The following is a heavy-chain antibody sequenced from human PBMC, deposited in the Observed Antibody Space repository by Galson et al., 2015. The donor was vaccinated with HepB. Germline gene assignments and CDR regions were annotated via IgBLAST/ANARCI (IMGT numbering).Heavy chain of an antibody. Sequence: PALVKRTQTLTLTCTFSGFSLGTSGGGVGWIRQPPGQALDWLALIYWNDDKRYSPSLKTRLTITKDTSKNQVVLTMTNMDPVDTGPYYCAHSRKLGMNFAYWGQGTLFTFSS. CDR3: AHSRKLGMNFAY. D-gene: IGHD7-27*01. CDR1: GFSLGTSGGG. V-gene: IGHV2-5*01. CDR2: IYWNDDK. J-gene: IGHJ4*02.